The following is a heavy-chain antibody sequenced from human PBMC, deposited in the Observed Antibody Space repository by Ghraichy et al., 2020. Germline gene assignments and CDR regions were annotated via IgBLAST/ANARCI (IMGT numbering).Heavy chain of an antibody. V-gene: IGHV3-23*01. CDR1: GFTFSSYA. D-gene: IGHD2-15*01. CDR3: AKDLRGRAGARLDY. J-gene: IGHJ4*02. Sequence: LNISCAASGFTFSSYAMSWVRQAPGKGLEWVSAISGSGGSTYYADSVKGRFTISRDNSKNTLYLQMNSLRAEDTAVYYCAKDLRGRAGARLDYWGQGTLVTVSS. CDR2: ISGSGGST.